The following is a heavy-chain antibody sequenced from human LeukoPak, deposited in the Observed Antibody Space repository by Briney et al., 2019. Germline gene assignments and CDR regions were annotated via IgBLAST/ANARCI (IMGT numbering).Heavy chain of an antibody. Sequence: GGALRLSCAASGFTFSSYEMNWVGQAPGKGLEGVSYISRSGSTIYYADSVKGRFTISRDNAKNSLYLQMNSLRAEDTAAYYCARDKLNADAFDIWGQGTMVTVSS. CDR3: ARDKLNADAFDI. CDR2: ISRSGSTI. CDR1: GFTFSSYE. J-gene: IGHJ3*02. V-gene: IGHV3-48*03.